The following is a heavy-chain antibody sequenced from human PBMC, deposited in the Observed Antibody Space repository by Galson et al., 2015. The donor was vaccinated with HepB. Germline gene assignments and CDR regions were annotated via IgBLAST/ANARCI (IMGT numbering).Heavy chain of an antibody. Sequence: FSNYGLHWVRQAPGKGLEWVAIISYDGTDKKYADSVKGRFTISRDNSKNTLYLQLDSLRAEDTAVYYCAREDNWNYWVYWGQGTLVTVSS. CDR2: ISYDGTDK. D-gene: IGHD1-7*01. CDR1: FSNYG. J-gene: IGHJ4*02. CDR3: AREDNWNYWVY. V-gene: IGHV3-30*03.